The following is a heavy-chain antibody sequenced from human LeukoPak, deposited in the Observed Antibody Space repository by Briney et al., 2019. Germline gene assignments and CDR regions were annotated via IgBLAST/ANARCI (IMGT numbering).Heavy chain of an antibody. CDR1: GFTFSSYG. V-gene: IGHV3-30*02. D-gene: IGHD6-13*01. CDR2: IRYDGSNK. CDR3: ANRHSSSWYQFDY. J-gene: IGHJ4*02. Sequence: PGGSLRLSCAASGFTFSSYGMHWVRQAPGKGLEWVAFIRYDGSNKYYADSVKGRFTISRDNSKNTLYLQMNSLRAEDTAVYYCANRHSSSWYQFDYWGQGTLVTGSS.